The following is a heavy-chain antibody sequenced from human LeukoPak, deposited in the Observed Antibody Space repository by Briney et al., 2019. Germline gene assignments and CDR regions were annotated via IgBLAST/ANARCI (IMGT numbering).Heavy chain of an antibody. J-gene: IGHJ4*02. CDR2: IYYSGST. Sequence: PSETLSLTCTVSGGSISSYYWSWIRQPPGEGLEWIGYIYYSGSTNYNPSLKSRVTISVDTSKNQFSLKLSSVTAADTAVYYCASYYYDSSGYYRDWGQGTLVTVSS. CDR3: ASYYYDSSGYYRD. CDR1: GGSISSYY. D-gene: IGHD3-22*01. V-gene: IGHV4-59*01.